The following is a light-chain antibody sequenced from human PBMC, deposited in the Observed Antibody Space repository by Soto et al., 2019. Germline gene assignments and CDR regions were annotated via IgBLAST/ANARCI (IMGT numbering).Light chain of an antibody. V-gene: IGKV1-5*03. CDR3: QQYDSYSVT. CDR1: QSINSW. J-gene: IGKJ4*01. CDR2: TAS. Sequence: DIQMTQSPSTLSASVGDRVTITCRASQSINSWLAWYQQKPGKAPKLLISTASSLESGVPSRFSGSGSGTEFTLTISSLQPDDFASYYCQQYDSYSVTFGGGTKVEIK.